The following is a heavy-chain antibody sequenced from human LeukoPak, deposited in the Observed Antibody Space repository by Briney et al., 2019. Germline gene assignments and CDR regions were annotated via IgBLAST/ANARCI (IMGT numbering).Heavy chain of an antibody. CDR1: GFTFRSYW. J-gene: IGHJ4*02. D-gene: IGHD1-1*01. Sequence: GGSLRLSCAASGFTFRSYWMCWVRQAPGKGLEWVANINQGGSVQYYMDSVKGRFTISRDDAKNSLYVQMNSLRDEDTAVYYCARVEYSDWNLEYWGQGTLVTVSS. CDR3: ARVEYSDWNLEY. CDR2: INQGGSVQ. V-gene: IGHV3-7*01.